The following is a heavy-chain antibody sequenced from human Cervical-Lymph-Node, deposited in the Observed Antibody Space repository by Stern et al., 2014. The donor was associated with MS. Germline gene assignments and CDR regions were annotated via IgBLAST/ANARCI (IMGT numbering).Heavy chain of an antibody. J-gene: IGHJ6*02. Sequence: VQLEESGAEVKKPGSSVKVSCKASGGTFSSYAISWVRQAPGQGLEWMGGIIPIFGTANYAQKFQGRVTITADESTSTAYMELSSLRSEDTAVYYCARDPGSPTAQADYYYGMDVWGQGTTVTVSS. D-gene: IGHD2-15*01. CDR2: IIPIFGTA. CDR3: ARDPGSPTAQADYYYGMDV. CDR1: GGTFSSYA. V-gene: IGHV1-69*01.